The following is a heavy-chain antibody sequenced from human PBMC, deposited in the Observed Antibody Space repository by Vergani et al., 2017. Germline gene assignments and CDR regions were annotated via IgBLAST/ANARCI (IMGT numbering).Heavy chain of an antibody. D-gene: IGHD1-26*01. J-gene: IGHJ5*01. CDR3: ARWGDEKRLDS. CDR1: GFTFSSYG. Sequence: QVQLVESEGGVVQPGRSLTLSCVASGFTFSSYGMHWVRQAPGKGLEWVSGIWYDGSNKYYGDSVKGRFTISRDNSKNTLYLQMNSLRVEDTAVYYCARWGDEKRLDSWGQGTLVTVSS. CDR2: IWYDGSNK. V-gene: IGHV3-33*01.